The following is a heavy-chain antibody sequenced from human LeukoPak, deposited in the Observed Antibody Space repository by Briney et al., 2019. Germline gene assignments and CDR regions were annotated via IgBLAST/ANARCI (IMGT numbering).Heavy chain of an antibody. CDR1: GYTLTELS. CDR3: ATGGDLEAGWADY. J-gene: IGHJ4*02. V-gene: IGHV1-24*01. CDR2: FDPEDGET. Sequence: ASVKVSCKVSGYTLTELSMHWVRQAPGKGLGWMGGFDPEDGETIYAQKFQGRVTMTEDTSTDTAYMELSSLRSEDTAVYYCATGGDLEAGWADYWGQGTLVTVSS. D-gene: IGHD6-19*01.